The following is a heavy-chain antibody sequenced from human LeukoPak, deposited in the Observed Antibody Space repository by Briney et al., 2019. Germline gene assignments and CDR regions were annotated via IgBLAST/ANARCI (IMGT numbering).Heavy chain of an antibody. CDR3: ARGASFPAGTSYYYYYYYMDV. CDR2: MNPNSGNT. D-gene: IGHD6-19*01. Sequence: GASVKVSCKASGYTFTSYDINWVRQATGQGLEWMGWMNPNSGNTGYAQKFQGRVTMTRNTSISTAYMEPSSLRSEDTAVYYCARGASFPAGTSYYYYYYYMDVWGKGTTVTVSS. V-gene: IGHV1-8*01. CDR1: GYTFTSYD. J-gene: IGHJ6*03.